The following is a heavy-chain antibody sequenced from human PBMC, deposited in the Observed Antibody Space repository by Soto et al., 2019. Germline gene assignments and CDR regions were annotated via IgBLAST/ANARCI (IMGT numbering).Heavy chain of an antibody. CDR3: ARARSYYYGMDV. Sequence: SETLSLTCTVSGGSISSYYWSWIRQPPGKGLEWIGYIYYSGSTNYNPSLKSRVTISVDTSKNQFSLKLSSVTAADTAVYYCARARSYYYGMDVWGQGTTVTVSS. J-gene: IGHJ6*02. CDR2: IYYSGST. D-gene: IGHD2-15*01. CDR1: GGSISSYY. V-gene: IGHV4-59*01.